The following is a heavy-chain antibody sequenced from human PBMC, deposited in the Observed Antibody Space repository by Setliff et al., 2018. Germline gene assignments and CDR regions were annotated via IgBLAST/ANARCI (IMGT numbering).Heavy chain of an antibody. Sequence: ASVKVSCKASGYTFTSYGISWVRQAPGEGLEWMGGIIPFFGTTNYARKFQGRVTIITDESTGTAYMQLSSLGSEDTAVYYCVREGVDSRSSTDYRYYMDVWGKGTTVTVSS. CDR3: VREGVDSRSSTDYRYYMDV. CDR1: GYTFTSYG. CDR2: IIPFFGTT. D-gene: IGHD3-22*01. V-gene: IGHV1-69*05. J-gene: IGHJ6*03.